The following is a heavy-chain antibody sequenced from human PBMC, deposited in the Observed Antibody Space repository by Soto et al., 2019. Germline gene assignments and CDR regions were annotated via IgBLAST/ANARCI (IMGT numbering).Heavy chain of an antibody. CDR2: MGGANGDT. D-gene: IGHD2-15*01. V-gene: IGHV3-23*01. CDR3: AKDGVDHNSVWDPFDI. Sequence: GGSLRLSCAAPGFIFSDYAMSWVRQAPGKGLEWVAGMGGANGDTYYTESVRGRFAISRDNSKSTLFLQLSSLRAEDTAVYFCAKDGVDHNSVWDPFDIWGQGTLVTVSS. J-gene: IGHJ3*02. CDR1: GFIFSDYA.